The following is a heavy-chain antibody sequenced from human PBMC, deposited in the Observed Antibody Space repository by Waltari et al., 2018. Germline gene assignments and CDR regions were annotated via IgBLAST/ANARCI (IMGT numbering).Heavy chain of an antibody. CDR1: GFTFSPYS. Sequence: EVQLVESGGGLAEPGGSVTLRCVASGFTFSPYSMTGARQPPGKGLELIVYVSYDARTIDYAVSVRGRFTISRDNAKNSLYLQMNSLGAEDTAVYYCARGKSRESNYRWGWFDPWGQGTLVTVSS. V-gene: IGHV3-48*01. CDR2: VSYDARTI. J-gene: IGHJ5*02. CDR3: ARGKSRESNYRWGWFDP. D-gene: IGHD1-26*01.